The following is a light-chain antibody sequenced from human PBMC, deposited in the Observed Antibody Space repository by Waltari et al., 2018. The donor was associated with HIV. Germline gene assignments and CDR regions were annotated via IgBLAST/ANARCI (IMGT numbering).Light chain of an antibody. CDR1: NIGSRS. J-gene: IGLJ1*01. CDR2: YGS. Sequence: SYVLTQPPSVSVAPGKTARITCGGTNIGSRSVHWYQQKPGQAPVLVMYYGSDRPSGIPERFSGSNSGNTATLTISRIEAGDEADYFCQVWDSSSDHHVFGTGTKVTVL. V-gene: IGLV3-21*04. CDR3: QVWDSSSDHHV.